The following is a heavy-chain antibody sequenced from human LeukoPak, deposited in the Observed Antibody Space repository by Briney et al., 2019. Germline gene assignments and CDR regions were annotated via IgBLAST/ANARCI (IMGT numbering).Heavy chain of an antibody. V-gene: IGHV3-66*01. J-gene: IGHJ4*02. Sequence: QSGGSLRLSCAASGFTVSSNYMSWVRQAPGKGLEWVSVIYSGGSTYYADSVKGRFTISRDNSKNTLYLQMNSLRAEDTAVYYCARSSGDGWDYFDYWGQGTLVTVSS. CDR1: GFTVSSNY. CDR2: IYSGGST. CDR3: ARSSGDGWDYFDY. D-gene: IGHD5-12*01.